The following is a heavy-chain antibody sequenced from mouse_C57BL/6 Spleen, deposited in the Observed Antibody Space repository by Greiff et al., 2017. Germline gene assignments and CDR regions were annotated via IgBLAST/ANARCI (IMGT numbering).Heavy chain of an antibody. CDR1: GYAFTNYL. Sequence: QVQLQQSGAELVRPGTSVKVSCKASGYAFTNYLIEWVKQRPGQGLEWIGVINPGSGGTNYNEKFKGKATLTADKSSSTAYMQLSSLTSEDSAVYFCARGDGNVFAYWGQGTLVTVSA. CDR3: ARGDGNVFAY. D-gene: IGHD2-1*01. V-gene: IGHV1-54*01. CDR2: INPGSGGT. J-gene: IGHJ3*01.